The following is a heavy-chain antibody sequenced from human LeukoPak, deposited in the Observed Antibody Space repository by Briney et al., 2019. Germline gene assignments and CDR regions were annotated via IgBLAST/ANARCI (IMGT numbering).Heavy chain of an antibody. V-gene: IGHV1-2*06. CDR2: INPNSGGT. CDR1: GYTFTGYY. J-gene: IGHJ5*02. D-gene: IGHD6-13*01. Sequence: ASVKVSCKASGYTFTGYYMHWVRQAPGQGLEWMGRINPNSGGTNYAQKFQGRVTMTRDTSTSTVYMELSSLRSEDTAVYYCARSILPPGIAAATNWFDPWGQGTLVTVSS. CDR3: ARSILPPGIAAATNWFDP.